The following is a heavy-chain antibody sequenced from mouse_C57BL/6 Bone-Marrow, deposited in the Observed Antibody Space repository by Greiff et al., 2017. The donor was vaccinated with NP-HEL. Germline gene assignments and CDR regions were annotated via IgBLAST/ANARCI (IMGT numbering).Heavy chain of an antibody. CDR3: VRESGYYGSSEYYAMDY. D-gene: IGHD1-1*01. J-gene: IGHJ4*01. CDR1: GYTFTSYW. CDR2: LDPNSGGT. V-gene: IGHV1-72*01. Sequence: QVQLQQPGAELVKPGASVKLSCKASGYTFTSYWMHWVKQRPGRGLAWIGRLDPNSGGTKYNEKFKSKATLTVDKLSSTACLQLSSLTSEESGVYNVVRESGYYGSSEYYAMDYRGQGTTDTVSS.